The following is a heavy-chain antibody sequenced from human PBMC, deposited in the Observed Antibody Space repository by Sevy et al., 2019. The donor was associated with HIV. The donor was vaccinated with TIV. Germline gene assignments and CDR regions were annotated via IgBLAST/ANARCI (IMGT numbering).Heavy chain of an antibody. Sequence: ASVKVSCKASGYTFTGYYMHWVRQAPGQGLEWMGWINPNSGGTNYAQKFQGRVTMTRDTSISTAYMELSRLRSDDTAVYYCARDPTATNNYYYDSSGYSPLGYWGQRTLVTVSS. J-gene: IGHJ4*02. CDR2: INPNSGGT. D-gene: IGHD3-22*01. CDR3: ARDPTATNNYYYDSSGYSPLGY. V-gene: IGHV1-2*02. CDR1: GYTFTGYY.